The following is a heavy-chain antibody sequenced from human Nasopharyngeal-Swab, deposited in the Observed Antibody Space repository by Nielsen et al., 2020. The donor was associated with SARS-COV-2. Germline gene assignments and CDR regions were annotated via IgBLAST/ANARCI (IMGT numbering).Heavy chain of an antibody. CDR1: GLTFDDYA. CDR3: AKVRPPYSSSWADYFDY. CDR2: ISWNSGSI. J-gene: IGHJ4*02. D-gene: IGHD6-13*01. Sequence: GGSLRLSCAASGLTFDDYAMHWVRQAPGKGLEWVSGISWNSGSIGYADSVKGRFTTSRDNAKNSLYLQINSLRAEDTALYYCAKVRPPYSSSWADYFDYWGQGTLVTVSS. V-gene: IGHV3-9*01.